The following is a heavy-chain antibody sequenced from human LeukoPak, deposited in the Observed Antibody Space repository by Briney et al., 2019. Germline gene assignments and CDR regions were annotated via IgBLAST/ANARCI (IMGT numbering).Heavy chain of an antibody. V-gene: IGHV1-2*02. Sequence: GASVKVSCKASGYTFTGYYMHWERQAPGQGLERMGWINPNSGGTNYAQKFQGRVTMTRDTSISTAYMELSRLRSDDTAVYYCASILRYFDWSFDYWGQGTLVTASS. CDR1: GYTFTGYY. CDR2: INPNSGGT. CDR3: ASILRYFDWSFDY. J-gene: IGHJ4*02. D-gene: IGHD3-9*01.